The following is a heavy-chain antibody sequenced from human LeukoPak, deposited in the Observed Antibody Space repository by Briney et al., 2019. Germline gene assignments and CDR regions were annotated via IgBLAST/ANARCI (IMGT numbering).Heavy chain of an antibody. V-gene: IGHV3-74*01. CDR2: INSDGSNT. CDR3: ATLPNYSYGHPYYFDY. D-gene: IGHD5-18*01. J-gene: IGHJ4*02. Sequence: QSGGSLRLSCAASGIIFSNYWMHWVRQTPGKGLEWLSRINSDGSNTNYADSVKGRFIISRDNAKGTLYLQMKSLRAEDTAVYYCATLPNYSYGHPYYFDYWGQGTLVTVSS. CDR1: GIIFSNYW.